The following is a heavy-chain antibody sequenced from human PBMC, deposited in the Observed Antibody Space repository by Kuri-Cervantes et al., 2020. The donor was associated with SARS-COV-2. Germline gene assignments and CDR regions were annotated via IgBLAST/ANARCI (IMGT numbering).Heavy chain of an antibody. CDR3: ATPMGVGALDAFDI. CDR1: GGTFSSYA. V-gene: IGHV1-69*06. Sequence: SVKVSCKASGGTFSSYAISWVRQAPGQGLEWMGGIIPIFGTANYAQKFQGRVTITADKSTSTAYMELSSLRSEDTAVYYCATPMGVGALDAFDIWGQGTMVTVSS. CDR2: IIPIFGTA. D-gene: IGHD1-26*01. J-gene: IGHJ3*02.